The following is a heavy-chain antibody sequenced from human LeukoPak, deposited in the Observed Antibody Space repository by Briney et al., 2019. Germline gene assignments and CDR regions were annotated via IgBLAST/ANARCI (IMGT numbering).Heavy chain of an antibody. CDR3: AGHHPRNTVDF. D-gene: IGHD2/OR15-2a*01. Sequence: SETLSLTCTVSGGSLSSYYWSWIQQPVAKEMHWIAYISVIGSINYNRSLKSRVTISLDTSKNQLHLKLSSVTAADTAVYYCAGHHPRNTVDFWGQGTLVTVSS. CDR2: ISVIGSI. J-gene: IGHJ4*02. CDR1: GGSLSSYY. V-gene: IGHV4-59*08.